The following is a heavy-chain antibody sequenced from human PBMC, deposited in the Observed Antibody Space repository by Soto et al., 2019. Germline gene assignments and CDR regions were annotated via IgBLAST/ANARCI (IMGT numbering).Heavy chain of an antibody. Sequence: SETLSLTCTVSGGSISSGDYYWSWIRQPPGKGLEWIGYIYYSGSTYYNPSLKSRVTISVDTSKNQFSLKLSSVTAADTAVYYCARAHTIFGVVITHYGMDVWGQGTTVTVSS. V-gene: IGHV4-30-4*01. CDR1: GGSISSGDYY. CDR3: ARAHTIFGVVITHYGMDV. CDR2: IYYSGST. J-gene: IGHJ6*02. D-gene: IGHD3-3*01.